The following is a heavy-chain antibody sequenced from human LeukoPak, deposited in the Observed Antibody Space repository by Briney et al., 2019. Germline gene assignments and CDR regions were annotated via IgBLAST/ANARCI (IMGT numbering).Heavy chain of an antibody. D-gene: IGHD1-26*01. CDR3: AKDREYSGSYRPGPTRYYYGMDV. CDR2: ISSGSTYT. CDR1: GFTFSDHY. V-gene: IGHV3-11*05. J-gene: IGHJ6*02. Sequence: GGSLRLSCEVSGFTFSDHYMSWIRQAPGKRLEWVSYISSGSTYTNYADSVEGRFTISRDNAKNSLYLQMNSLRAEDTAVFYCAKDREYSGSYRPGPTRYYYGMDVWGQGTTVTVS.